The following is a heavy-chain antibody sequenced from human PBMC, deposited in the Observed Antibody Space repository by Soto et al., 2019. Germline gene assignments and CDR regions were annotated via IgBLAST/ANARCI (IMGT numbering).Heavy chain of an antibody. J-gene: IGHJ4*02. CDR3: ARSPTVRGVILYFDY. V-gene: IGHV3-23*01. CDR2: ISGSGGST. Sequence: QPWGSLRLSCAASGFTFISYAISCVRHSPFKWLEWVSAISGSGGSTYYADSVKGRFTISRDNSKNTLYLQMNRLRAEDTAVYYCARSPTVRGVILYFDYWGQGILVTVSS. D-gene: IGHD3-10*01. CDR1: GFTFISYA.